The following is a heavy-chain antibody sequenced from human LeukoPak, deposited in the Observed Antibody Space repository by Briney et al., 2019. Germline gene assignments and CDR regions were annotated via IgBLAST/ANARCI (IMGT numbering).Heavy chain of an antibody. CDR1: GGSISSYY. CDR3: ARGREWFGEFQVGFDP. Sequence: SETLSLTCTVSGGSISSYYWSWIRQPPGQGLEWIGDIYYSGSTNYNPSLKSRVTISVDTSKNQFSLKLGSVTAADTAVYYCARGREWFGEFQVGFDPWGQGTLVTVSS. J-gene: IGHJ5*02. V-gene: IGHV4-59*01. D-gene: IGHD3-10*01. CDR2: IYYSGST.